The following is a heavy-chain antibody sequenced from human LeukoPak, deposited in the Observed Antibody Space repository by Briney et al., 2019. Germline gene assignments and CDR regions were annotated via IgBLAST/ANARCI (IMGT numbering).Heavy chain of an antibody. D-gene: IGHD3-10*01. CDR1: GFTFSSYG. CDR3: ARYGSGSYYPIYYYYYGMDV. V-gene: IGHV3-30*03. CDR2: ISYDGSNK. J-gene: IGHJ6*02. Sequence: GGSLGLSCAASGFTFSSYGMHWVRQAPGKGLEWVAVISYDGSNKYYADSVKGRFTISRDNSKNTLYLQMNSLRAEDTAVYYCARYGSGSYYPIYYYYYGMDVWGQGTTVTVSS.